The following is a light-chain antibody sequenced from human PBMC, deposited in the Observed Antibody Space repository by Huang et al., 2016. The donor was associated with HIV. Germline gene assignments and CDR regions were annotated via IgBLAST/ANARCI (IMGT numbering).Light chain of an antibody. CDR2: DAS. CDR1: QSVSSF. J-gene: IGKJ1*01. V-gene: IGKV3-11*01. CDR3: QQRSNGWT. Sequence: EVVLTQSPATLSLSPGERATLSCRASQSVSSFLAWYQQKPCQAPMLLISDASNRANAIPARFSGSGAGTDFTRTISSLEPEDSAVYYCQQRSNGWTFGQGTKVEIK.